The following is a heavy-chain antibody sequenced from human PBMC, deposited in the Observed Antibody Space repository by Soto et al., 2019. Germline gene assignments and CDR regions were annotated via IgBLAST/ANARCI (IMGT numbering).Heavy chain of an antibody. CDR3: AKGGWADF. CDR1: GFAFDNYA. J-gene: IGHJ4*02. CDR2: ISGNGSST. V-gene: IGHV3-23*01. D-gene: IGHD3-10*01. Sequence: EVQLLESGGGLVQPGGSLRLSCAASGFAFDNYAMSWVRQAPGKGLEWVSGISGNGSSTYYADSVKGRFTISRDNSKNTLYLQMTSLRAGDTAMYYCAKGGWADFWGQGMLVTVSS.